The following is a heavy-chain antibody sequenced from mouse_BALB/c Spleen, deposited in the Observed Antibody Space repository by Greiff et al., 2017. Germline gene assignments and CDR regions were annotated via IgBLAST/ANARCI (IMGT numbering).Heavy chain of an antibody. V-gene: IGHV1-66*01. Sequence: QVQLQQSGPELVKPGASVKISCKASGYSFTSYYIHWVKQRPGQGLEWIGWIFPGSGNTKYNEKFKGKATLTADTSSSTAYMQLSSLTSEDSAVYFCARYPPQPGAMDYWGQGTSVTVSS. J-gene: IGHJ4*01. D-gene: IGHD6-1*01. CDR1: GYSFTSYY. CDR2: IFPGSGNT. CDR3: ARYPPQPGAMDY.